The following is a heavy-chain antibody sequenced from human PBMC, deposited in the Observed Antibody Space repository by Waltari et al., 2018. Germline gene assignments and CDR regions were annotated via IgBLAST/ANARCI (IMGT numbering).Heavy chain of an antibody. CDR1: GYSISSGYY. V-gene: IGHV4-38-2*02. CDR2: IYHSGST. Sequence: QVQLQESGPGLVKPSETLSLTCTVSGYSISSGYYWGWIRQPPGKGLEWIGSIYHSGSTYYNPSLKSRVTISVDTSKNQFSLKLSSVTAADTAVYYCARLNAVVVAAVDYWGQGTLVTVSS. J-gene: IGHJ4*02. D-gene: IGHD2-15*01. CDR3: ARLNAVVVAAVDY.